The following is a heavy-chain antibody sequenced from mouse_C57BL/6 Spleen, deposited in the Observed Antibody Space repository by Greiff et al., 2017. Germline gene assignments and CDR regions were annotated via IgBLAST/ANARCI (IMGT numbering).Heavy chain of an antibody. CDR3: ARDATVEGWYFDG. CDR2: INYDGSST. Sequence: EVKLVESEGGLVQPGSSMKLSCTASGFTFSDYYMAWVRQVPEKGLEWVANINYDGSSTYYLDSLKSRFIISRDNAKNILYLQMSSLKSEDTATYYCARDATVEGWYFDGWGTGTTVTVSS. J-gene: IGHJ1*03. CDR1: GFTFSDYY. V-gene: IGHV5-16*01. D-gene: IGHD1-1*01.